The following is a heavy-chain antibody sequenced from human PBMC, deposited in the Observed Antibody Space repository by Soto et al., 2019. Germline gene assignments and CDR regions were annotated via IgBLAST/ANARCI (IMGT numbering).Heavy chain of an antibody. J-gene: IGHJ1*01. V-gene: IGHV3-30-3*01. Sequence: QVQLVESGGGVVQPGRSLRLSCAASGFTFSSYAMHWVRQAPGKGLEWVAVISYDGSNKYYADSVKGRFTISRDNSKNTLDLPMNSLRDEDTAVYYCARLSYGNYAYFQHWGQGPLVTVSS. D-gene: IGHD4-17*01. CDR2: ISYDGSNK. CDR1: GFTFSSYA. CDR3: ARLSYGNYAYFQH.